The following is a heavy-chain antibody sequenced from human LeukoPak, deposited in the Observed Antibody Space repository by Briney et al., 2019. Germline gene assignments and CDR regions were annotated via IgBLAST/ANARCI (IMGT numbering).Heavy chain of an antibody. J-gene: IGHJ4*02. D-gene: IGHD2-2*01. CDR2: IKHDGSDK. CDR1: GFTFSSYW. V-gene: IGHV3-7*05. CDR3: AKGGAFTKEALGY. Sequence: HPGGSLRLSCAASGFTFSSYWMSWVRQAPGKGLEWVANIKHDGSDKYYVDSVKGRFTISRDDSKNTLYLQMNSLRAEDTAVYYCAKGGAFTKEALGYWGQGTLVTVSS.